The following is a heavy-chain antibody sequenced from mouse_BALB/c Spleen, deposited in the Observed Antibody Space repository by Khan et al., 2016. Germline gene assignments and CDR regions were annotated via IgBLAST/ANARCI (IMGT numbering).Heavy chain of an antibody. V-gene: IGHV9-3-1*01. D-gene: IGHD1-1*01. CDR3: AIYRYYYGSSRYFDV. Sequence: QIQLVQSGPELKKPGKTVKISCKASGYTFTNYGMNWVKQAPGKGLKWMGWINTYSGESTYADDFKGRFAFSLDTSANTAYLQINNLKTEDTATYCCAIYRYYYGSSRYFDVWGQGTTVTVSA. J-gene: IGHJ1*01. CDR1: GYTFTNYG. CDR2: INTYSGES.